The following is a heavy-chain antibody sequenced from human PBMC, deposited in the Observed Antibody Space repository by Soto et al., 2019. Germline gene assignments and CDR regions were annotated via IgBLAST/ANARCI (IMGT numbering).Heavy chain of an antibody. Sequence: QITLKESGPTLVKPTQTLTLTCTFSGFSLSTSEMGVGWIRQPPGKALEWLALIYWDDDKRYSPSLKNRLTLTKATSKTQVLLTMTIMDPVYTATYYCTHRSGMGGNSSLPVFWGQGILVTVSS. D-gene: IGHD6-6*01. CDR1: GFSLSTSEMG. J-gene: IGHJ4*02. V-gene: IGHV2-5*02. CDR3: THRSGMGGNSSLPVF. CDR2: IYWDDDK.